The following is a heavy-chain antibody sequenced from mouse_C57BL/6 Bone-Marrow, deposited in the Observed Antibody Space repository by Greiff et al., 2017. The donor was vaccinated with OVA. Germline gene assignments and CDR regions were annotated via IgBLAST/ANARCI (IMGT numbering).Heavy chain of an antibody. V-gene: IGHV1-63*01. CDR1: GDTGKKEG. J-gene: IGHJ1*03. D-gene: IGHD1-1*01. Sequence: QVQLQQSGAELVRPGTSVKMSCKASGDTGKKEGISWAKQRPGHGLEWIGAIYPGGGYTDYNEKFKGTATLTADKSSSTAYMQFSSLTSEDSAIDYYARTGITTVVATDWYFDVWGTGTTVTVSS. CDR3: ARTGITTVVATDWYFDV. CDR2: IYPGGGYT.